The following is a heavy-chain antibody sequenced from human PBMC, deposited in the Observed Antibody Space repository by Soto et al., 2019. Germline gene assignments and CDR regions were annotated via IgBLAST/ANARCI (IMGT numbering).Heavy chain of an antibody. CDR1: GFRFSDYY. Sequence: PGGSLRLSCAASGFRFSDYYMTWIRQATGKGLEWVSYIISSGTTGGRTIYYSDSVXVRXXISRDNPKNTLYLKMKRLREDDTAVYYCEKGNEVSSPVGSAWYPNYFYGVDVGGQGTTVTVSS. CDR3: EKGNEVSSPVGSAWYPNYFYGVDV. V-gene: IGHV3-11*01. D-gene: IGHD6-19*01. J-gene: IGHJ6*02. CDR2: IISSGTTGGRTI.